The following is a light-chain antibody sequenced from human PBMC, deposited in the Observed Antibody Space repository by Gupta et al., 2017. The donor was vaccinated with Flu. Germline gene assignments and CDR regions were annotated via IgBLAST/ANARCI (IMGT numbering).Light chain of an antibody. Sequence: NFMLTQPHSVSESPGKTVTISCTRSSGSIASNYVQWYQQRPGSSPTTLIYEDNQSPSGVPDRFSGSIDSSSNSASLTISGLKTEDEADYYCQSYDSSNHYVFGTGTKVTVL. J-gene: IGLJ1*01. CDR2: EDN. V-gene: IGLV6-57*01. CDR3: QSYDSSNHYV. CDR1: SGSIASNY.